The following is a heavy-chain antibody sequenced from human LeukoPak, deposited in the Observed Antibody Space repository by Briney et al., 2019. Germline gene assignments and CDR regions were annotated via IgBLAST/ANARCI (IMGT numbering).Heavy chain of an antibody. J-gene: IGHJ4*02. CDR1: GFTFSSYE. CDR3: ARDERITMVRGVIAFDY. V-gene: IGHV3-48*03. D-gene: IGHD3-10*01. Sequence: PGGSLRLSCAASGFTFSSYEMNWVRQAPGKGLEWVSYISSSGSTIYYADSVKGRFTISRDNAKNSLYLQMNRLRAEDTAVYYCARDERITMVRGVIAFDYWGQGTLVTVSS. CDR2: ISSSGSTI.